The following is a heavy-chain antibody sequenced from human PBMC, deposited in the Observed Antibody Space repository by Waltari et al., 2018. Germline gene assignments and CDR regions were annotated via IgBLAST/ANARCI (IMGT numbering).Heavy chain of an antibody. J-gene: IGHJ4*02. Sequence: EVQLVESGGGLVQPGGSLRLSCEAYGFTFRSYWLHWVRHAPGKGLVWVSRIISDGGSTRYAEALKGRFTISRDNSKNTLYLQMNSLRAEDTAVYYCARGGGSYSGYWGQGTLVTVSS. CDR3: ARGGGSYSGY. CDR2: IISDGGST. CDR1: GFTFRSYW. D-gene: IGHD1-26*01. V-gene: IGHV3-74*01.